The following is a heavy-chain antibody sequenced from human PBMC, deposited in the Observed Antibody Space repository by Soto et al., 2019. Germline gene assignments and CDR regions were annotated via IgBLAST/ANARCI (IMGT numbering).Heavy chain of an antibody. V-gene: IGHV1-18*04. D-gene: IGHD3-3*01. CDR1: VFTSSG. CDR2: ISTHNGDT. Sequence: ASVKVSCKASVFTSSGISWVRQAPGQRLEWMGWISTHNGDTIYAQKFQGRVIMTMDTSTTTVYMELRSLRPDDTAVYLCAREGILGLFDAYDLWGQGTMVTVSS. J-gene: IGHJ3*01. CDR3: AREGILGLFDAYDL.